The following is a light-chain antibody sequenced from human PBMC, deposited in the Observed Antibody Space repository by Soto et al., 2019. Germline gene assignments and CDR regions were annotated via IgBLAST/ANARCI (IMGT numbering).Light chain of an antibody. CDR1: QGISIY. CDR2: AAS. J-gene: IGKJ4*01. Sequence: DTQLTQSTSTLSASLGDRTTISCGASQGISIYLAWYQQNPGKATQLLIYAASTLQSGVPSRFSGSGSGTDITLTSGSLQPDDSATYYRQPYNMYPLIFGGGTKVDIK. CDR3: QPYNMYPLI. V-gene: IGKV1-9*01.